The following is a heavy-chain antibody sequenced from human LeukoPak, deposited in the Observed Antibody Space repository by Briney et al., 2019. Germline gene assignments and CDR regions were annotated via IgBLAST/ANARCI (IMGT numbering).Heavy chain of an antibody. V-gene: IGHV1-18*01. Sequence: ASVKVSCKTSGYSFSSYGFSWVRQAPGQGLEWMAWISARNGNRNFAQKFQDRVLLTTDTSTNTAYMELRSLKSDDTAVYYCARDGDGHNYGLIDFWGQGTLVSVPS. CDR1: GYSFSSYG. CDR2: ISARNGNR. J-gene: IGHJ4*02. CDR3: ARDGDGHNYGLIDF. D-gene: IGHD5-24*01.